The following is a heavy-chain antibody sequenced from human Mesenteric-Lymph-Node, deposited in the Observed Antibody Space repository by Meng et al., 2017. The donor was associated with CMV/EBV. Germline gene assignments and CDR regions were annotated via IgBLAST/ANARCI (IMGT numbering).Heavy chain of an antibody. V-gene: IGHV4-34*01. CDR1: GGSFSGYY. D-gene: IGHD3-9*01. J-gene: IGHJ4*02. CDR3: ARGSSYDILTGYFDY. Sequence: HQWGAGLLKPSETLSVTCAVYGGSFSGYYWNWIRQSPEKGLEWIGEINQSGSTTYNPSFTSRIIISVDTSTNQISLNMSSVTAADTAVYYCARGSSYDILTGYFDYWGQGALVTVSS. CDR2: INQSGST.